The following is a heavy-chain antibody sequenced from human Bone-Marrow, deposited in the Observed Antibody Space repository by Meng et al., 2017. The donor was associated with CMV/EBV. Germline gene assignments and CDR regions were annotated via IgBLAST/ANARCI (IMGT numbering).Heavy chain of an antibody. J-gene: IGHJ4*02. Sequence: EVQLVESVGGLVQPGGSLRLSCAASGFTFSIYWMSWVRQAPGKGLEWVASIKEDGSEKYYVDSVKGRFTISRDNAKNSVYLQMNSLRADDTAVYYCARAPRSSWYSWGQGALVTVSS. CDR1: GFTFSIYW. CDR2: IKEDGSEK. D-gene: IGHD6-13*01. CDR3: ARAPRSSWYS. V-gene: IGHV3-7*03.